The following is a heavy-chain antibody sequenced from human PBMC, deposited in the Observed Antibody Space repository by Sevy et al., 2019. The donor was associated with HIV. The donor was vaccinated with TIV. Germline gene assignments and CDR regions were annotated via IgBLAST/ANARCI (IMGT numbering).Heavy chain of an antibody. CDR1: GYTFTSYG. V-gene: IGHV1-18*01. J-gene: IGHJ6*02. CDR3: ARAPFRVGVVNGDGMDV. CDR2: ISAYNGNT. Sequence: ASVKVSCKASGYTFTSYGISWVRQAPGQGLEWMGWISAYNGNTNYAQKLQGRVTMTTDTSTSTAYIELRSLRSDDTAVYYCARAPFRVGVVNGDGMDVWGQGTTVTVSS. D-gene: IGHD3-3*01.